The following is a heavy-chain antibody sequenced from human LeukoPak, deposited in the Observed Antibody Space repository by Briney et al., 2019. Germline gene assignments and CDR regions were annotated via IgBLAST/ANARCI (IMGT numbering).Heavy chain of an antibody. V-gene: IGHV4-34*01. CDR1: GGSFSGYY. CDR2: INHSGST. CDR3: ARGCRDIVVVPAAMWFRWFDP. Sequence: MASETLSLTCAVYGGSFSGYYWSWIRQPPGKGLEWIGEINHSGSTNYNPSLKSRVTISVDTSKNQFSLKLSSVTAADTAVYYCARGCRDIVVVPAAMWFRWFDPWGQGTLVTVSS. J-gene: IGHJ5*02. D-gene: IGHD2-2*01.